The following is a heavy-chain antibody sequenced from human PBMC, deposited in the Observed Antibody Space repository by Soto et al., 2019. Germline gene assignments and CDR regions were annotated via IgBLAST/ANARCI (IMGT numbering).Heavy chain of an antibody. V-gene: IGHV3-30*18. Sequence: GGSLRLSCAASGFTFSSYGMHWVRQAPGKGLEWVAVISYDGSNKYYADSVKGRFTISRDNSKNTLYLQMNGLRAEETAVYYCAKLGVGSRVSHIRSYFDYWGQGTLVTVSS. D-gene: IGHD3-3*01. CDR3: AKLGVGSRVSHIRSYFDY. J-gene: IGHJ4*02. CDR1: GFTFSSYG. CDR2: ISYDGSNK.